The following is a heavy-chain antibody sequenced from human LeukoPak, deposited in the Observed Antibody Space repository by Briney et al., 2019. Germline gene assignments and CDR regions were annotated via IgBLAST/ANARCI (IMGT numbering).Heavy chain of an antibody. V-gene: IGHV4-39*07. D-gene: IGHD3-22*01. Sequence: SETLSLTCTVSGGSISSGSYYWSWIRQPAGKGLEWIGTIFYSGNTYYNPSLKSRVTMSVDTSKNQLSLKVRSVTAADTAVYYCARGSSGYCFDYWGQGTLVTVSS. J-gene: IGHJ4*02. CDR3: ARGSSGYCFDY. CDR1: GGSISSGSYY. CDR2: IFYSGNT.